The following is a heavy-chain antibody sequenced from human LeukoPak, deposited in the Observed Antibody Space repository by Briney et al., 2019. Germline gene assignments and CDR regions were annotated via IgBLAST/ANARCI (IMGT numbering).Heavy chain of an antibody. CDR2: IYYSGST. D-gene: IGHD6-13*01. CDR3: ARVYYSNSYDYWYFDL. Sequence: PSETLSLTCTVSGGSIRSYYWSWIRQPPRKGLEWIGYIYYSGSTNYNPSLKSRVTISVDTSKNQFSLKLSSVTAADTAVYYCARVYYSNSYDYWYFDLWGRGTLVTVSS. CDR1: GGSIRSYY. V-gene: IGHV4-59*01. J-gene: IGHJ2*01.